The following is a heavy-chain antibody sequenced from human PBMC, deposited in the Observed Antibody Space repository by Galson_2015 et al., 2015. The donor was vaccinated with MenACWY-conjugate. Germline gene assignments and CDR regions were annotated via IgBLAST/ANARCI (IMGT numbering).Heavy chain of an antibody. D-gene: IGHD3-9*01. CDR1: GGSISGYY. CDR3: ARLVYPSEYFQH. V-gene: IGHV4-59*01. J-gene: IGHJ1*01. CDR2: IHYSGST. Sequence: SETLSLTCTVSGGSISGYYWSWIRQPPEKGLEWIGYIHYSGSTNYNPSLKSRVTISVDSSKNQFFLKLSSVTAADTAVHYCARLVYPSEYFQHWGQGTLVTVSS.